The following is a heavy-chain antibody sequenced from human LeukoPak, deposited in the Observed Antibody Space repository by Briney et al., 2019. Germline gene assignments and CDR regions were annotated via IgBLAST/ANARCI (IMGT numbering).Heavy chain of an antibody. CDR1: GFTFSNYW. Sequence: GGSLRLPCAASGFTFSNYWMAWVRQAPGKGPEWVANINLDGSQKYYVDSVKGRFTISRDNSKNMLYLQMNSLRAEDTAVYYCAKWKYSNSGIDDYWGQGTLVTVSS. D-gene: IGHD6-6*01. CDR2: INLDGSQK. CDR3: AKWKYSNSGIDDY. J-gene: IGHJ4*02. V-gene: IGHV3-7*03.